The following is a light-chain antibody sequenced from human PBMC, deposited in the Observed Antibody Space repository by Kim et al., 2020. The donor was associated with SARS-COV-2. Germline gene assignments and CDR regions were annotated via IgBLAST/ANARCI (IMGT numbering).Light chain of an antibody. J-gene: IGKJ2*01. V-gene: IGKV4-1*01. CDR1: QSISYSPNNKNY. CDR2: WAS. CDR3: QQYYSTWT. Sequence: DIVMTQSPDSLAVSLGERATINCKSRQSISYSPNNKNYLAWYQQKSGQPPKLLISWASTRESGVPDRFTGSGSGTDFTLTISSLQAEDVAVYYCQQYYSTWTFGQGTKLEI.